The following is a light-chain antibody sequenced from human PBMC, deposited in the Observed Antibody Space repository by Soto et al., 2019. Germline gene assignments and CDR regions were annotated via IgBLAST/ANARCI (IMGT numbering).Light chain of an antibody. CDR2: AAS. J-gene: IGKJ5*01. Sequence: DIQLTQSPSSLSSSVGDRVTITCRASQSISSFLTWYQKKAGKAPKLLIYAASSLQSGVPSRFSGSGSGIDLTLTISSLQPEDFATYYCQQSYSTPPYTFGQGTRLEIK. V-gene: IGKV1-39*01. CDR3: QQSYSTPPYT. CDR1: QSISSF.